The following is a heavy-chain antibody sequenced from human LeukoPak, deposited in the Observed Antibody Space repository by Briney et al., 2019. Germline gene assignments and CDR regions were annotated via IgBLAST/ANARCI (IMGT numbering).Heavy chain of an antibody. D-gene: IGHD6-19*01. Sequence: GGSLRLSCTGSGSTVSGFWMHWVRQAPGKGLEWVAVIWYDGSNKYYADSVKGRFTISRDNSKNTLYLQMNSLRAEDTAVYYCARDSIAVAASGGLDYWGQGTLVTVSS. V-gene: IGHV3-33*08. J-gene: IGHJ4*02. CDR3: ARDSIAVAASGGLDY. CDR2: IWYDGSNK. CDR1: GSTVSGFW.